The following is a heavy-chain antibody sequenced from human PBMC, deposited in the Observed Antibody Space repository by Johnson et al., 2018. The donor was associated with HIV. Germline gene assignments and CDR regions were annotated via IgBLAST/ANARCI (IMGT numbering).Heavy chain of an antibody. Sequence: QVQLVESGGGVVQPGRSLRLSCAASGFTFSSYAMHWVRQAPGKGLEWVAVISYDGSNKYYADSVKGRFTISRDNSKNTLYLQMNSLRAEDTAVYYCARGPYTWIRGLSLEHHDAFDIWGQGTMVTVSS. CDR1: GFTFSSYA. D-gene: IGHD5-18*01. V-gene: IGHV3-30-3*01. CDR2: ISYDGSNK. J-gene: IGHJ3*02. CDR3: ARGPYTWIRGLSLEHHDAFDI.